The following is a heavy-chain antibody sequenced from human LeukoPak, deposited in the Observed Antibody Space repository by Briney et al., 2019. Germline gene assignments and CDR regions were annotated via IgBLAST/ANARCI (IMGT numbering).Heavy chain of an antibody. CDR1: GYAFTGYI. Sequence: AAVKVSFYGSGYAFTGYIMRLGWQAPGQGLGWMGGMEPKSGATNYAQKFQGRATMPRDPSISTAYMEPSRLRSDDTALYYCARANLDHGAFYFDYWGERALVTVSS. CDR2: MEPKSGAT. CDR3: ARANLDHGAFYFDY. V-gene: IGHV1-2*02. D-gene: IGHD4-17*01. J-gene: IGHJ4*02.